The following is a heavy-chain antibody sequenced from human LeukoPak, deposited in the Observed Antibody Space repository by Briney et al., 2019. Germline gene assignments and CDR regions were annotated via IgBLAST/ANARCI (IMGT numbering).Heavy chain of an antibody. D-gene: IGHD5-12*01. Sequence: GGSLRLSCTASGFTFGDYAMSWVRQAPGKGLEWVSVISGSGDSTYYADSVEGRCTISRDNSKDALYLQMNSLRAEDTAVYYCARVGYSGYDYDYWGQGTLVTVSS. CDR2: ISGSGDST. J-gene: IGHJ4*02. CDR3: ARVGYSGYDYDY. V-gene: IGHV3-23*01. CDR1: GFTFGDYA.